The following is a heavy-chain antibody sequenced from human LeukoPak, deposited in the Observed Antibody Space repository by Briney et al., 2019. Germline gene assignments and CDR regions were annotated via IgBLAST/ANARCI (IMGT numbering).Heavy chain of an antibody. V-gene: IGHV3-30*04. CDR3: ARGRGYSGYDYDY. CDR2: ISYDGSNK. J-gene: IGHJ4*02. Sequence: GRSLRLSCAASGFTFSSYAMHWVRQAPGKGLEWVAVISYDGSNKYYADSVKGRFTISRDNSKNTLYLLMNSLRAEDTAVYYCARGRGYSGYDYDYWGQGTLVTVSS. D-gene: IGHD5-12*01. CDR1: GFTFSSYA.